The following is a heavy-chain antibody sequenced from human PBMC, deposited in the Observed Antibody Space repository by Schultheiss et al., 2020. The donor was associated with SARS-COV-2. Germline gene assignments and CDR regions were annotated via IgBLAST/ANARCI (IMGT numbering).Heavy chain of an antibody. V-gene: IGHV3-23*01. CDR2: ITQSGGTT. J-gene: IGHJ4*02. CDR3: AKGTGSSAYSANQD. Sequence: GESLKISCAASGFSFSNFDMTWVRQAPGKGLEWVSAITQSGGTTYYIDSVKGRFTISRDNPKNALYLEMNSLRVEDTAVYYCAKGTGSSAYSANQDWGQGSLVTVSS. D-gene: IGHD3-22*01. CDR1: GFSFSNFD.